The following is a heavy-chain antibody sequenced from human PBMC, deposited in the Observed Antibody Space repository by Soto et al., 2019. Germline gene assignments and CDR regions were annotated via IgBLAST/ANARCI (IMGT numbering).Heavy chain of an antibody. D-gene: IGHD3-9*01. V-gene: IGHV3-11*01. Sequence: PGGSLGLSCAASGFTFSDYYMSWIRQAPGKGLEWVSYISSSGSTIYYADSVKGRFTISRDNAKNSLYLQMNSLRAEDTAVYYCARYATLRYFDWFLYWGQGTLVTVSS. CDR1: GFTFSDYY. CDR2: ISSSGSTI. J-gene: IGHJ4*02. CDR3: ARYATLRYFDWFLY.